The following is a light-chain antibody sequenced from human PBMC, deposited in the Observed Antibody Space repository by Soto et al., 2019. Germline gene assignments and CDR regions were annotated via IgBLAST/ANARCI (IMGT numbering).Light chain of an antibody. V-gene: IGLV1-51*01. CDR2: DDN. J-gene: IGLJ1*01. CDR3: GSWDSSLSAYV. Sequence: QSVLTHPPSVSAAPGQKVTISCSGSSSNIGGNSVSWYQQLPGTAPKLLIYDDNKRPSGIPDRFSGSKSGTSATLGITGFQTGDEADYYCGSWDSSLSAYVFGTGTKVTV. CDR1: SSNIGGNS.